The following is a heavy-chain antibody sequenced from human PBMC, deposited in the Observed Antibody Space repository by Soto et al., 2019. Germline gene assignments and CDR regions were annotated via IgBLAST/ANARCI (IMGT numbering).Heavy chain of an antibody. Sequence: DVQLAESGGGLVQPGGSLRLSCVASGQTFNRYWMSWVRQAPGKGLEWVANIKQDGSEEYYVDSVKGRFTISRDNAKNSLYLQMNSLRAEDTAMYSCVRTHFASWSFDSYGTKVWVQGTTVIVSS. D-gene: IGHD3-16*01. CDR3: VRTHFASWSFDSYGTKV. CDR1: GQTFNRYW. CDR2: IKQDGSEE. J-gene: IGHJ6*01. V-gene: IGHV3-7*03.